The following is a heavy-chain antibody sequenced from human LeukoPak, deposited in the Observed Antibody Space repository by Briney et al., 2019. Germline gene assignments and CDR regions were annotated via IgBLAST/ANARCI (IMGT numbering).Heavy chain of an antibody. CDR2: ISYDGSNK. CDR3: ASLAPSSSWYLDY. V-gene: IGHV3-30-3*01. J-gene: IGHJ4*02. D-gene: IGHD6-13*01. Sequence: GGSLRLSCAASGFTFSSYAMHWVRQAPGKGLEWVAVISYDGSNKYYADSVKGRFTISRDNSKNTLYLQMNSLRAEDTAVYYCASLAPSSSWYLDYWGQGTLVTVSS. CDR1: GFTFSSYA.